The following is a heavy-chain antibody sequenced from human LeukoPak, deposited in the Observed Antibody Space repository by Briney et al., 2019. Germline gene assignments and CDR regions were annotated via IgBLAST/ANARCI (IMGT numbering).Heavy chain of an antibody. Sequence: GESLKISCKASGYSFTSFWIGWVRHMPGKGLEWMGIIDPGDSGTRYSPSFHGQVTISADKSITTAYLQWSSLKASDTAMYYCARPRRTGYSTGWSDDAFDIWGQGTMVTVSS. CDR1: GYSFTSFW. CDR2: IDPGDSGT. CDR3: ARPRRTGYSTGWSDDAFDI. D-gene: IGHD6-19*01. V-gene: IGHV5-51*01. J-gene: IGHJ3*02.